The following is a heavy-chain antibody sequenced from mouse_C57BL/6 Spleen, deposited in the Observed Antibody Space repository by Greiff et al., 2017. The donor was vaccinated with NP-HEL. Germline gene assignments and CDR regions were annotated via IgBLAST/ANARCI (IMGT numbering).Heavy chain of an antibody. Sequence: VQLVESGAELVKPGASVKMSCKASGYTFTSYWITWVKQRPGQGLEWIGDIYPGSGSTNYNEKFKSKATLTVDTSSSTAYMQLSSLTSEDSAVYFCASMVTTGGAAMDYWGQGTSVTVSS. CDR2: IYPGSGST. V-gene: IGHV1-55*01. D-gene: IGHD2-2*01. J-gene: IGHJ4*01. CDR3: ASMVTTGGAAMDY. CDR1: GYTFTSYW.